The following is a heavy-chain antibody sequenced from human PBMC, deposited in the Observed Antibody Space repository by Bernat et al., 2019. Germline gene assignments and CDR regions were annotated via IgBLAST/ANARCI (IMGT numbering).Heavy chain of an antibody. D-gene: IGHD3-22*01. V-gene: IGHV3-23*01. CDR2: IGGSGGST. CDR3: AKEDPYYYDSSAKLNYYGMDV. J-gene: IGHJ6*02. Sequence: EVQLLESGGGLVQPGGSLRLSCAASGFTFSSYAMSWVRQAPGKGLEWVSAIGGSGGSTYYADSVKGRFTISRDNSKNTLYLKMNSLRAEDTAVYYCAKEDPYYYDSSAKLNYYGMDVWGQGTTVTVSS. CDR1: GFTFSSYA.